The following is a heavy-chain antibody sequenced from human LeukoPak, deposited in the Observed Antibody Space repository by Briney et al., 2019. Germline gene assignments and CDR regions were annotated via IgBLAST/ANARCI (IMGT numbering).Heavy chain of an antibody. J-gene: IGHJ6*04. CDR1: GFTFSSYS. D-gene: IGHD3-9*01. CDR2: ISSSSSYI. Sequence: GGSLRLSCAASGFTFSSYSMNWVRQAPGKGLEWVSSISSSSSYIYYADSVKGRFTISRDNAKNSLYLQMNSLRAEDTAVYYCARGYYDILTGYYIYYYGMEVWGKGTTVTASS. V-gene: IGHV3-21*01. CDR3: ARGYYDILTGYYIYYYGMEV.